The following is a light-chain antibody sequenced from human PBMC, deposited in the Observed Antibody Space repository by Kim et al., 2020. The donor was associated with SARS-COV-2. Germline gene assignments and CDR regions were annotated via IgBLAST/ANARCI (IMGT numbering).Light chain of an antibody. CDR3: HQHSSYPYT. CDR1: QSISRW. Sequence: SAGVGGRATSTCRASQSISRWLGWDQQKPGKAPRLLIYEASTLQRGVPSRFSGRGSETEFTLTISSLQPDDFATYYCHQHSSYPYTFGQGTKLEIK. CDR2: EAS. J-gene: IGKJ2*01. V-gene: IGKV1-5*03.